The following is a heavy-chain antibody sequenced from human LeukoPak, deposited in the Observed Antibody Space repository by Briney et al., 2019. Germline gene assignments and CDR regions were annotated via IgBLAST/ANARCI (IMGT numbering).Heavy chain of an antibody. J-gene: IGHJ4*02. CDR2: IKQDGSEK. Sequence: LAGGSLRLSCAASGFTFSSYWMSWVRQAPGKGLEWVANIKQDGSEKYYVDSVKGRFTISRDNAKYTLYLQLSSLRAEDTAVYYCARRSAVAGTLDYWGQGTLVTVSS. D-gene: IGHD6-19*01. CDR1: GFTFSSYW. V-gene: IGHV3-7*01. CDR3: ARRSAVAGTLDY.